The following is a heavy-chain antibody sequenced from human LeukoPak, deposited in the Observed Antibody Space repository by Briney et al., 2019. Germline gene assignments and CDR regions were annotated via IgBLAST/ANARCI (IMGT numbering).Heavy chain of an antibody. Sequence: GGSLRLSCAASGFTFSGSAMHWVRQASGKGLEWVGRIRSKANSYATAYAASVKGRFTISRDDSKNTAYLQMNSLKTEDTAVYYCTRSPPEYCGGDCYDFDYWGQGTLVTVSS. CDR1: GFTFSGSA. CDR3: TRSPPEYCGGDCYDFDY. CDR2: IRSKANSYAT. D-gene: IGHD2-21*02. J-gene: IGHJ4*02. V-gene: IGHV3-73*01.